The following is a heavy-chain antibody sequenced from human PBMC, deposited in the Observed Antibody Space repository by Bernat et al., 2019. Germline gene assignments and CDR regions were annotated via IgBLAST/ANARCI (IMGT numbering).Heavy chain of an antibody. Sequence: QVQLVHSGAEVKKPGASVKVSCKASGYTFTSYGISWVRQAPGQGLEWMGWISAYNGNTNYAQKLQGRVTMTTDTSTSTAYMELRSLRSDDTAVYYCARDSRYSSSWYDPYYYYGMDVWGQGTTVTVSS. V-gene: IGHV1-18*01. CDR3: ARDSRYSSSWYDPYYYYGMDV. D-gene: IGHD6-13*01. CDR2: ISAYNGNT. J-gene: IGHJ6*02. CDR1: GYTFTSYG.